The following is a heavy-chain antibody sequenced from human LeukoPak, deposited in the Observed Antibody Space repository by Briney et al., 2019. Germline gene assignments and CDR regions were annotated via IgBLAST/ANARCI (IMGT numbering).Heavy chain of an antibody. Sequence: GGSLRLSCAASGFTFSSYAMSWVRQAPGKGLEWVSAISGSGDSTYYADSVKGRFTISRDNSKNTLYLQMNSLRAEDTAVYYCAKEYCSGGSCPGAFDIWGQGTMVTVSS. CDR3: AKEYCSGGSCPGAFDI. J-gene: IGHJ3*02. V-gene: IGHV3-23*01. D-gene: IGHD2-15*01. CDR2: ISGSGDST. CDR1: GFTFSSYA.